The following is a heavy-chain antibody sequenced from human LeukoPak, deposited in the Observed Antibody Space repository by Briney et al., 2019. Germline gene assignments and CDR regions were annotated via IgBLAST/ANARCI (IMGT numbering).Heavy chain of an antibody. CDR2: ISGYNGNR. Sequence: ASVKVSCKASGYTFTSYGISWVRQAPGQGLEWMGWISGYNGNRNYAQKFQGRVTMTTDTSTSTAYMELRSLRSDDTAVYYCAKDLKYYYDSSGYYPFDYWGQGTRVTVSS. D-gene: IGHD3-22*01. V-gene: IGHV1-18*01. CDR3: AKDLKYYYDSSGYYPFDY. J-gene: IGHJ4*02. CDR1: GYTFTSYG.